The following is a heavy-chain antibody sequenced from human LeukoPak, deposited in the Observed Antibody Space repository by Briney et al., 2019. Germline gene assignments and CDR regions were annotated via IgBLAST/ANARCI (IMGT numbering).Heavy chain of an antibody. V-gene: IGHV1-8*01. CDR1: GYTFTSHD. CDR3: ARGPPNWGYDY. CDR2: MSPNSGDT. D-gene: IGHD7-27*01. J-gene: IGHJ4*02. Sequence: GASVKVSCKASGYTFTSHDFNWVRQATGQRPEWMGWMSPNSGDTGYAQKFQDRVTMTRNTSISTAYMELSSLRSDDTAVYYCARGPPNWGYDYWGPGTLVTVSS.